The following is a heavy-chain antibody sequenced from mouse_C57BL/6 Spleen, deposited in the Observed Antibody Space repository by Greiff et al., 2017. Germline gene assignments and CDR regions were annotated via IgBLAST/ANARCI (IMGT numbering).Heavy chain of an antibody. J-gene: IGHJ3*01. D-gene: IGHD1-1*01. V-gene: IGHV1-64*01. Sequence: QVQLQQPGAELVKPGASVKLSCKASGYTFTSYWMHWVKQRPGQGLEWIGMIHPNSGSTNYNEKFKSKATLTVDKSSSTAYMQLSSLTSEDSAVYYCASGYGSSYEEAYWGQGTLVTVSA. CDR3: ASGYGSSYEEAY. CDR2: IHPNSGST. CDR1: GYTFTSYW.